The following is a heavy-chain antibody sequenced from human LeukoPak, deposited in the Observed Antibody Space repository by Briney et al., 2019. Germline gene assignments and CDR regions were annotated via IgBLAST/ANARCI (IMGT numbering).Heavy chain of an antibody. J-gene: IGHJ3*02. CDR1: GVSISSYY. V-gene: IGHV4-59*01. CDR3: ASSVAGGDAFDI. Sequence: SGTLSLTCTVSGVSISSYYWSWIRQPPGKGLEWIGYIYYSGSTNYNPSLKSRVTISVDTSKNQFSLKLSSVTAADTAVYYCASSVAGGDAFDIWGQGTMVTVSS. CDR2: IYYSGST. D-gene: IGHD6-19*01.